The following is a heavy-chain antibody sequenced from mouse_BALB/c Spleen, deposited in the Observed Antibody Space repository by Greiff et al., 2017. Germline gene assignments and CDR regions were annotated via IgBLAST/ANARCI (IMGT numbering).Heavy chain of an antibody. J-gene: IGHJ4*01. D-gene: IGHD1-1*01. CDR1: GFTFSSYA. CDR3: ARGYGSSYGYAMDY. CDR2: ISSGGST. Sequence: EVKLVESGGGLVKPGGSLKLSCAASGFTFSSYAMSWVRQTPEKRLEWVASISSGGSTYYPDSVKGRFTISRDNARNILYLQMSSLRSEDTAMYYCARGYGSSYGYAMDYWGQGTSVTVSS. V-gene: IGHV5-6-5*01.